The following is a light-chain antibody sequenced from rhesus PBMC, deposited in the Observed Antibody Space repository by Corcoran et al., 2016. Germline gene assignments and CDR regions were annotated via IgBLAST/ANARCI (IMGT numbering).Light chain of an antibody. J-gene: IGKJ4*01. Sequence: DIQMTQSPSSLSASVGDRVTITCRASQGISNDLAWYPQKPGETPKLLIYEASSLESGIPTRFSGSGSGTDFTLTISRLQPEDFATYFCQHYYSTPLTFGGGTKVEIK. CDR2: EAS. CDR1: QGISND. V-gene: IGKV1S17*01. CDR3: QHYYSTPLT.